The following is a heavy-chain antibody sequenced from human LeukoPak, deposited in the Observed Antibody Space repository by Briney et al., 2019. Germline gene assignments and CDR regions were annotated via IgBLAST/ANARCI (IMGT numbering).Heavy chain of an antibody. CDR1: GGSISSGSYY. CDR2: IYYSGST. CDR3: ARNVRLGSGELSFAPFKNWFDP. D-gene: IGHD3-16*02. V-gene: IGHV4-39*01. J-gene: IGHJ5*02. Sequence: SETLSLTCTVSGGSISSGSYYWGWIRQPPGKGLEWIGSIYYSGSTNYNPSLTSRVTISVHTSKNQFSLKLSSVTAPDTAVYYCARNVRLGSGELSFAPFKNWFDPWGQGTLVTVSS.